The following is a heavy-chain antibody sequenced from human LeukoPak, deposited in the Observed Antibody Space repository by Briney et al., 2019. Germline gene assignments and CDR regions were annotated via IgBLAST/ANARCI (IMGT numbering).Heavy chain of an antibody. CDR2: IYHSGST. CDR3: ARATYELRALSWQHWYFDL. CDR1: GGSISSGGYS. V-gene: IGHV4-30-2*01. J-gene: IGHJ2*01. D-gene: IGHD6-13*01. Sequence: SQTLSLTCAVSGGSISSGGYSWSWIRQPPGKGLEWIGYIYHSGSTYYNPSLKSRVTISVDRSKNQFSLKLSSVTAADTAVYYCARATYELRALSWQHWYFDLSGRGTLVTVCS.